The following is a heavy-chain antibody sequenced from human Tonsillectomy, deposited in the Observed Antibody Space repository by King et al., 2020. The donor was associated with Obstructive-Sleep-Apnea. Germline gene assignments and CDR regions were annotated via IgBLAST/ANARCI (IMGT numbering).Heavy chain of an antibody. CDR1: GYSFNSYW. Sequence: VQLVESGAEVKKPGESLKISCKGSGYSFNSYWIGWVRQMPGKGLEWMGIIYPGDSDTRYSPFFQGQVTISADKSFSTAYLQWSSLKASDTAMYYCARGDYYDSSGYYQFDYWGQGTLVTVSS. CDR3: ARGDYYDSSGYYQFDY. CDR2: IYPGDSDT. J-gene: IGHJ4*02. D-gene: IGHD3-22*01. V-gene: IGHV5-51*01.